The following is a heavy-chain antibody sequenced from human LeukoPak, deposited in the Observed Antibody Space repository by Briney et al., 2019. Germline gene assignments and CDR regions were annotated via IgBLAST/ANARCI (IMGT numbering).Heavy chain of an antibody. J-gene: IGHJ4*02. CDR2: IKQDGSEK. CDR3: ARDKATAAEVGY. Sequence: PGGSLRLSCAASGFTFSRYWMSWVRQAPGKGPEWVANIKQDGSEKYVDSVRGRFTISRDNARTSLYLQMNSLRAEDTAVYYCARDKATAAEVGYWGQGTLVTVSS. CDR1: GFTFSRYW. V-gene: IGHV3-7*01. D-gene: IGHD6-13*01.